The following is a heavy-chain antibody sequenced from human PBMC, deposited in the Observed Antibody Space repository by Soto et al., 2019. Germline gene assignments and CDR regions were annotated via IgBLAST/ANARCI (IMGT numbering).Heavy chain of an antibody. Sequence: EVQLVESGGGLVNSGGSLRLSCAASGFTFSSYTMNWVRQGPGKGLEWVAFITSGSDYIYYADSVKGRFTISRDDANNSLFLQMISLRAEDTAVYYCTREHVVTIFRRGQRGSFDNWSRGTLVTVSS. D-gene: IGHD3-9*01. CDR3: TREHVVTIFRRGQRGSFDN. CDR1: GFTFSSYT. CDR2: ITSGSDYI. V-gene: IGHV3-21*01. J-gene: IGHJ4*02.